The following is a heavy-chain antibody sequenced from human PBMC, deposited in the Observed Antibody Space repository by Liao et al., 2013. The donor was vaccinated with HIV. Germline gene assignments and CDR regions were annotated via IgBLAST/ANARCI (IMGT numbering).Heavy chain of an antibody. CDR3: ARPVAATRVRGFEH. Sequence: VQLHQWGAGLLKPSETLSLTCAVYGGSLSGYYWSWIRQPPGKGLEWIGEINHSGSTNHNPSLKSRVTISVDTSKNQFSLKLSSVTAADTAVYYCARPVAATRVRGFEHWGQGTLVTVSS. CDR1: GGSLSGYY. J-gene: IGHJ1*01. D-gene: IGHD2-15*01. V-gene: IGHV4-34*01. CDR2: INHSGST.